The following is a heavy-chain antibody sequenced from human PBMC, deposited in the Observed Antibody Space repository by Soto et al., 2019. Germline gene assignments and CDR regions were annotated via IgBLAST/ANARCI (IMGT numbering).Heavy chain of an antibody. Sequence: SVKVSRTAAGDTFTAHYIHWVRQAPGEGFEWMGWINPKSGGTNYPQKFQGRVTMTRDTSLSTVYMTLTRLTSDDTALYYCVRDLAYGGRSTGLDCWRKGPVVTGPSGM. CDR1: GDTFTAHY. CDR2: INPKSGGT. V-gene: IGHV1-2*02. D-gene: IGHD2-21*02. J-gene: IGHJ6*01. CDR3: VRDLAYGGRSTGLDCWRKGPVVTGPSGM.